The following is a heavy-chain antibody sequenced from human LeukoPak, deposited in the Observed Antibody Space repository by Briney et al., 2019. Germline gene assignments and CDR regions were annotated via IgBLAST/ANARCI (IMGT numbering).Heavy chain of an antibody. CDR3: AIGRVAYYYGSGSGALVY. CDR2: INHSGST. V-gene: IGHV4-34*01. CDR1: GGSFSGYY. D-gene: IGHD3-10*01. Sequence: SETLSLTCAVYGGSFSGYYWSWIRQPPGKGLEWIGEINHSGSTNYNPSLKSRVTISVDTSKNQFSLKLSSVTAADTAVYYCAIGRVAYYYGSGSGALVYWGQGTLVTVSS. J-gene: IGHJ4*02.